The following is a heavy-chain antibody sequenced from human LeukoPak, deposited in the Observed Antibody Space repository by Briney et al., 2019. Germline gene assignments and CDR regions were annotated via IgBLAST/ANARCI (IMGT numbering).Heavy chain of an antibody. Sequence: GASVKVSCKASGYTFTSYGISWVRQAPGQGLEWMGWISAYNGNTNYAQKLQGRVTMTTDTSTSTAYMELRSLRSDDTAVYYCARDRPYYYGSSTLRLDYWGQGTLVTVSS. CDR2: ISAYNGNT. D-gene: IGHD3-10*01. CDR1: GYTFTSYG. CDR3: ARDRPYYYGSSTLRLDY. V-gene: IGHV1-18*01. J-gene: IGHJ4*02.